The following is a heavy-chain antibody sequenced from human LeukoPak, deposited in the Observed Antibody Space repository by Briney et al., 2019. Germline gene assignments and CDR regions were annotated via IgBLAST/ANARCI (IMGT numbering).Heavy chain of an antibody. J-gene: IGHJ4*02. Sequence: PSETLSLTCTVSGGSINSYYWSWIRQPSGNGLEWIGYVFYSGSTNYNPSLKSRVTISVDTSKNQFSLKLSSVTAADTAVYYCARRRDYFDYWGQGTLVTVSS. V-gene: IGHV4-59*08. CDR2: VFYSGST. CDR1: GGSINSYY. CDR3: ARRRDYFDY.